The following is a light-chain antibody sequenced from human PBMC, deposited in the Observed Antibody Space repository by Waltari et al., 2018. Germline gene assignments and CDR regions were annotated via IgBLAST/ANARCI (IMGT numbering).Light chain of an antibody. J-gene: IGKJ1*01. CDR2: EAS. V-gene: IGKV1-5*03. CDR3: QQYNSYPWT. CDR1: QSIATW. Sequence: DIQMTQAPSTLSPSVGDRVPITCRASQSIATWLAWYQQKPGRAPNLLLYEASSLGSGVPSRFSGSGSGTEFTLTISILQPDDFATYYCQQYNSYPWTFGQGTKVEIK.